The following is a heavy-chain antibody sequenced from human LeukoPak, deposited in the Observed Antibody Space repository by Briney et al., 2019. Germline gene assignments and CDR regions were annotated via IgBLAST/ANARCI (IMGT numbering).Heavy chain of an antibody. CDR1: GFTFTSYE. V-gene: IGHV3-48*03. CDR2: ISSSGFTI. CDR3: ATPWPYNSDWFAY. Sequence: GGSLRLSCAASGFTFTSYEMNWVRQAPGKGLEWVSYISSSGFTIYYADSVKGRFTVSRDNAKNSLYLQMNSLRAEDTAVYYCATPWPYNSDWFAYWAQGTLVTVSS. D-gene: IGHD6-19*01. J-gene: IGHJ5*01.